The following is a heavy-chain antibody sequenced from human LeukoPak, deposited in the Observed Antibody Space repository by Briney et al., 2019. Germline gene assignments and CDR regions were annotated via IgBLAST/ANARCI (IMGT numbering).Heavy chain of an antibody. J-gene: IGHJ3*02. D-gene: IGHD3-22*01. CDR3: ARGSAYYYDRKAGAFDI. CDR1: GFTFSSYG. Sequence: PGGSLRLSRAASGFTFSSYGMHWVRQAPGKGLGWVAVIWYDGSNKYYADSVKGRFTISRDNSKNTLYLQMNSLRAEDTAVYYCARGSAYYYDRKAGAFDIWGQGTMVTVSS. CDR2: IWYDGSNK. V-gene: IGHV3-33*01.